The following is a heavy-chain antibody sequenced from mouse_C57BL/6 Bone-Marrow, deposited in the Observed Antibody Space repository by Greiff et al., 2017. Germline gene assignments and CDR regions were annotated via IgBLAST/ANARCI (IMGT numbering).Heavy chain of an antibody. CDR1: GFTFSDYG. J-gene: IGHJ1*03. CDR2: ISSGSSTI. V-gene: IGHV5-17*01. D-gene: IGHD1-1*01. CDR3: AMYYAYFDV. Sequence: EVKLVESGGGLVKPGGSLKLSCAASGFTFSDYGMHWVRQAPEKGLEWVAYISSGSSTIYYADTVKGRFTISRDNAKNTLFLQMTSLTSEDTAMYYCAMYYAYFDVWGTGTTVTVSS.